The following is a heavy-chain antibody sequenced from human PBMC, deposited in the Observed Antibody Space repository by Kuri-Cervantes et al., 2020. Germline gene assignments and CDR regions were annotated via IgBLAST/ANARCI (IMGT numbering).Heavy chain of an antibody. D-gene: IGHD5-18*01. CDR3: ARELTAMVTSGAFDI. CDR2: ISYDGSNK. Sequence: GESLKISCAASGFTFSSYAMHWVRQAPGKGLEWVAVISYDGSNKYYADSVKGRFTISRDNSKNTLYLQMNSLRAEDTAVYYCARELTAMVTSGAFDIWGQGTMVTVSS. CDR1: GFTFSSYA. V-gene: IGHV3-30*01. J-gene: IGHJ3*02.